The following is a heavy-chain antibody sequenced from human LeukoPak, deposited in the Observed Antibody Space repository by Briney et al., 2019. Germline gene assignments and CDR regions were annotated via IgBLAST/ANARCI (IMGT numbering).Heavy chain of an antibody. CDR1: GGSFSGYY. J-gene: IGHJ5*02. Sequence: SETLSLTCAVYGGSFSGYYWSWIRQPPGKGLEWIGEINHSGSTNYNPSLKHPVTISVDTSKNQFSLKLSSLTAADTAVYYCARLRGGPGRMPITMMRFWFDPWGQGTLVTVSS. CDR3: ARLRGGPGRMPITMMRFWFDP. D-gene: IGHD3-22*01. V-gene: IGHV4-34*01. CDR2: INHSGST.